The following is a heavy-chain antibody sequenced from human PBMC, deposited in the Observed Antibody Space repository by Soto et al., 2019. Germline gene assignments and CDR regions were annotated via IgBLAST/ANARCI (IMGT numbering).Heavy chain of an antibody. D-gene: IGHD3-22*01. V-gene: IGHV4-30-2*01. J-gene: IGHJ4*02. Sequence: SEILSLTCAVSGGSISSGGYSWSWIRQPPGKGLEWIGYIYHSGSTYYNPSLKSRVTISVDRSKIQFSLKLSSVTAADTAVYYCARGRTYYYDSSGYAFDYWGQGTLVTVSS. CDR1: GGSISSGGYS. CDR2: IYHSGST. CDR3: ARGRTYYYDSSGYAFDY.